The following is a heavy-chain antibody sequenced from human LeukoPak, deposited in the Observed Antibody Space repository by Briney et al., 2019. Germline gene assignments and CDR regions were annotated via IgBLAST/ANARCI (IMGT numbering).Heavy chain of an antibody. D-gene: IGHD6-19*01. CDR1: GGTFSSYT. CDR3: ARDYRSGRSNWFDP. J-gene: IGHJ5*02. V-gene: IGHV1-69*04. CDR2: IIPILGIA. Sequence: GASVKVSCKASGGTFSSYTISWVRQAPGQGLEWMGRIIPILGIANYAQKFQGRVTITPDKSTSTAYMELSSLRSEDTAVYYCARDYRSGRSNWFDPWGQGTLVTVSS.